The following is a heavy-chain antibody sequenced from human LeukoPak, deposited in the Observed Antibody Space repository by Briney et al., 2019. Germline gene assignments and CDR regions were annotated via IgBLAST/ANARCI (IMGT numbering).Heavy chain of an antibody. CDR3: ARDRRIAAAGKVYSYYHMDV. Sequence: GGSLRLSCAASGFTFDDYDMSWVRQAPGKGLEWVSGINWNGGSTGYADSVKGRFTISRDNAKNSLYLQMNSLRAEDTALYYCARDRRIAAAGKVYSYYHMDVWGKGTTVTVSS. CDR2: INWNGGST. V-gene: IGHV3-20*04. CDR1: GFTFDDYD. D-gene: IGHD6-25*01. J-gene: IGHJ6*03.